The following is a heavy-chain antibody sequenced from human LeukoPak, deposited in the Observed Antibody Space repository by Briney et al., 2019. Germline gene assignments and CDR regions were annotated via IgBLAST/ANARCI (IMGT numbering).Heavy chain of an antibody. V-gene: IGHV3-7*01. CDR3: ARGGYSFDY. Sequence: HPGGSLRLSCAASGFTLSGYWMTWVRQAPGKGLEWVARLHADGVEQNYVDSVTGRFTMSRDNAKNSLDLQMNSLRVEDTAVYYCARGGYSFDYRGQGTLVAVSS. J-gene: IGHJ4*02. D-gene: IGHD5-18*01. CDR2: LHADGVEQ. CDR1: GFTLSGYW.